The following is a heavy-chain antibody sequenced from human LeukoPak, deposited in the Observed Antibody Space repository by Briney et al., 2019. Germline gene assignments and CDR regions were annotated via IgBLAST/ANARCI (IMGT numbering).Heavy chain of an antibody. J-gene: IGHJ4*02. Sequence: GGSLRLSCAASGFTFSGYAMSWVRKAPGKGLEWVSAISGSGGSTYYADSVKGRFTISRDNSKNTLYLQMNSLRAEDTAVYYCARVVPAANYFDYWGQGTLVTVSS. CDR3: ARVVPAANYFDY. V-gene: IGHV3-23*01. CDR2: ISGSGGST. CDR1: GFTFSGYA. D-gene: IGHD2-2*01.